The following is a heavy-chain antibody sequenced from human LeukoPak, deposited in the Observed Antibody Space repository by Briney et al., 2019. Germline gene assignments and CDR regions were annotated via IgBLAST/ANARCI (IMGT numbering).Heavy chain of an antibody. D-gene: IGHD1-1*01. CDR1: GFTFSDYY. CDR2: ISGSSRTI. CDR3: ARVSADDYYYYYYCMDV. J-gene: IGHJ6*03. V-gene: IGHV3-11*01. Sequence: GGSLRLSCAASGFTFSDYYMSWIRQAPGKGLEWVSYISGSSRTIYYADSVKGRFTISRDNAKNSLYLQMDSLRSDDTAVYYCARVSADDYYYYYYCMDVWGKGTTVTVS.